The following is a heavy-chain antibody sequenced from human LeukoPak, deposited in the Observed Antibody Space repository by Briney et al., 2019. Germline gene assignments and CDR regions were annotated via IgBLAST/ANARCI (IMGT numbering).Heavy chain of an antibody. CDR2: LFNNGST. J-gene: IGHJ4*02. Sequence: SETLSLTCTVSGGSISSYYWSWIRQPPGKGLEWIGYLFNNGSTNYNPSLKSRVTLSVGTSKNQFSLKVTSVTAADTAVYFCARIWFGLRRLYYFDYWGQGTLVTASS. CDR1: GGSISSYY. CDR3: ARIWFGLRRLYYFDY. V-gene: IGHV4-59*01. D-gene: IGHD3-10*01.